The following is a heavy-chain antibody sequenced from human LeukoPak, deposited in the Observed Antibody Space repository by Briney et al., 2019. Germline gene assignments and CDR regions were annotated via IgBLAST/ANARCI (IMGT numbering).Heavy chain of an antibody. Sequence: SETLSLTCTVSGGSISSYYWSWIRQPPGKGLEWIGYIYYSGSTNYNPSLKSRVTISVDTSKNQFSLKLSSVIAADTAVYYCARGVTSGSLYWGQGTLVTVSS. D-gene: IGHD1-26*01. J-gene: IGHJ4*02. CDR3: ARGVTSGSLY. CDR2: IYYSGST. V-gene: IGHV4-59*01. CDR1: GGSISSYY.